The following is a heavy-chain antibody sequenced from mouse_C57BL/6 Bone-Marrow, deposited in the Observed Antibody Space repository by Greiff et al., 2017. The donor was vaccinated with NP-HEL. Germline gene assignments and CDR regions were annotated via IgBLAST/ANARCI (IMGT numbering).Heavy chain of an antibody. CDR3: ARNVDSSGLAY. CDR2: IWSGGST. Sequence: VQLQESGPGLVQPSQSLSITCTVSGFSLTSYGVHWVRQSPGKGLEWLGVIWSGGSTDYNAAFISRLSISKDNSKSQVFFKMNSLQADDTAIYYCARNVDSSGLAYWGQGTLVTVSA. V-gene: IGHV2-2*01. CDR1: GFSLTSYG. D-gene: IGHD3-2*02. J-gene: IGHJ3*01.